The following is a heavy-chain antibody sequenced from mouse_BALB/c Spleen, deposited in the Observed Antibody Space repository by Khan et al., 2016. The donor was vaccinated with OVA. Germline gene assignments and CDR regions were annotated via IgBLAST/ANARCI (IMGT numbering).Heavy chain of an antibody. Sequence: VQLQESGAELAKPGASVKMSCKASGYTLTTYWMHWVKQRPGQGLEWIGYINPTSGYTDYNEKFKDRATLSADKSSSTAYMQLSSLTSEDSAVYYCTRDRIDYWGQGTTLTVSS. CDR2: INPTSGYT. V-gene: IGHV1-7*01. CDR1: GYTLTTYW. J-gene: IGHJ2*01. CDR3: TRDRIDY.